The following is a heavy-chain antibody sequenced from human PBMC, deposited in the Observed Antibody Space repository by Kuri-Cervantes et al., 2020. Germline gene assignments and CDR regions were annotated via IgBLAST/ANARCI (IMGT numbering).Heavy chain of an antibody. J-gene: IGHJ4*02. CDR2: MNPNSRYT. Sequence: ASVKVSCKASGYTFISYNINWVRQATGQGLEWLGWMNPNSRYTGYPQKFQGRVTMTRNTSMSTTYMELSSLRSEDTAVYYCARGVGGGAVSSWSLSGGGYWGQGTLVTVSS. CDR3: ARGVGGGAVSSWSLSGGGY. V-gene: IGHV1-8*01. CDR1: GYTFISYN. D-gene: IGHD6-13*01.